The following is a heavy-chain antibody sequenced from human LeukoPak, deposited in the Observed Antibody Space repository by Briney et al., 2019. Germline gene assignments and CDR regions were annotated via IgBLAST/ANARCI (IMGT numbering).Heavy chain of an antibody. V-gene: IGHV4-4*09. CDR1: GGSISSYY. D-gene: IGHD3-3*01. CDR2: IYTSGST. Sequence: SETLSLTCTVSGGSISSYYWSWIQQPPGKGLEWIGYIYTSGSTNYNPSLKSRVTISVDTSKNQFSLKLSSVTAADTAVYYCARAHYDFWSGYPYYYYYYMDVWGKGTTVTVSS. CDR3: ARAHYDFWSGYPYYYYYYMDV. J-gene: IGHJ6*03.